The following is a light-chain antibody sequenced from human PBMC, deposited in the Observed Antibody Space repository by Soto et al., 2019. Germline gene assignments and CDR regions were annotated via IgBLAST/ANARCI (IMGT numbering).Light chain of an antibody. V-gene: IGLV2-11*01. CDR3: CSYAGSYTFDV. CDR1: SIDVGGYNY. J-gene: IGLJ1*01. Sequence: LTQPRSVSGSPGQSVTISCTGTSIDVGGYNYVSWYQQHPGKAPKLMIYDVSKRPSGVPDRFSGSKSGNTASLTISGLQAEDEADYYCCSYAGSYTFDVFXTGTKVTVL. CDR2: DVS.